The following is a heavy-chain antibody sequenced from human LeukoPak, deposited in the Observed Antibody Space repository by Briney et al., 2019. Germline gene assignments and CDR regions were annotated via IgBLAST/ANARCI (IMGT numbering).Heavy chain of an antibody. CDR3: ARDIDGSGTYKAWFDP. V-gene: IGHV1-2*02. Sequence: GASVKVSCKASGYAFTAYYIHWVRQAPGQGLEWMGWINPKSGGTNYAQKFRGRVTMTRDTSIGTAYMELSSLTSDDTAVYYCARDIDGSGTYKAWFDPWGQGTMVTVSS. D-gene: IGHD3-10*01. J-gene: IGHJ3*01. CDR2: INPKSGGT. CDR1: GYAFTAYY.